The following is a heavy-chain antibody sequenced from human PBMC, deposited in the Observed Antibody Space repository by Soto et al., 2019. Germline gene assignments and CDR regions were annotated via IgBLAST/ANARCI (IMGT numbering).Heavy chain of an antibody. V-gene: IGHV5-10-1*01. CDR3: AVLGGVGAGNWFGP. CDR2: IDPSDSWT. J-gene: IGHJ5*02. D-gene: IGHD1-26*01. CDR1: GYSFSNYW. Sequence: PGESLKISCKGSGYSFSNYWISWVRQMPGKGLEWMGRIDPSDSWTHYSPSFQGHVTISADKSISTVYLQWSSLKASDTAMYYCAVLGGVGAGNWFGPCGQGTLVTVSS.